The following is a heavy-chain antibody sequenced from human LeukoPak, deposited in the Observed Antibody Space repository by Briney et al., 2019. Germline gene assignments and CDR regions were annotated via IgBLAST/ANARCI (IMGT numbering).Heavy chain of an antibody. D-gene: IGHD6-19*01. CDR2: IYYSGST. J-gene: IGHJ6*02. Sequence: SETLSLTCTVSGGSISSYYWSWIRQPPGKGLEWIGYIYYSGSTNYNPSLKSRVTISVDTSKNQFSLKLSSVTAADTAVYYCARDLGIAVAGRRYYGMDVWGQGTTVTVSS. CDR3: ARDLGIAVAGRRYYGMDV. CDR1: GGSISSYY. V-gene: IGHV4-59*01.